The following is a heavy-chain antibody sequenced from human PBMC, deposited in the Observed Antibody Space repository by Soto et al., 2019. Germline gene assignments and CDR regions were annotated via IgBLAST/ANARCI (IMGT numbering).Heavy chain of an antibody. CDR2: IYYSGST. V-gene: IGHV4-59*08. J-gene: IGHJ5*02. CDR3: ATTTRKVPAAVPHFDP. Sequence: PSETLSLTCTVSGGSISSYYWSWIRQPPGKGLEWIGYIYYSGSTNYNPSLKSRVTISVDTSKNQFSLKLSSVTAADTAVYYCATTTRKVPAAVPHFDPWGQGTLVTVSS. CDR1: GGSISSYY. D-gene: IGHD2-2*01.